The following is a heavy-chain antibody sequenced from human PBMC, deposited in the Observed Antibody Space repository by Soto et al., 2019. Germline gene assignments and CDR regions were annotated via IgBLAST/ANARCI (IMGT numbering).Heavy chain of an antibody. Sequence: QVQLVESGGGVVQPGRSLRLSCAASGFTLSNNGMHWVRQAPGKGLEWVAVISRDGNTKFYADSVKGRFAISKDNSENTLDVQMNSMRLEDTAVYFCARELASGNWGQGTLVTVSS. D-gene: IGHD3-10*01. CDR3: ARELASGN. J-gene: IGHJ4*02. CDR2: ISRDGNTK. V-gene: IGHV3-30*03. CDR1: GFTLSNNG.